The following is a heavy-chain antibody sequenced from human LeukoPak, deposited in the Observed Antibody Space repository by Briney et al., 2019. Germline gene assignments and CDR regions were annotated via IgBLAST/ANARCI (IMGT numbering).Heavy chain of an antibody. CDR1: GFTFSSYW. V-gene: IGHV3-7*01. D-gene: IGHD6-19*01. CDR3: ASDYSSGWSHGDY. CDR2: IKQDGSEK. J-gene: IGHJ4*02. Sequence: PGGSLRLSCAASGFTFSSYWMHWVRQAPGKGLEWVANIKQDGSEKYYVDSVKGRFTISRDNAKNSLYLQMNSLRAEDTAVYYCASDYSSGWSHGDYWGQGTLVTVSS.